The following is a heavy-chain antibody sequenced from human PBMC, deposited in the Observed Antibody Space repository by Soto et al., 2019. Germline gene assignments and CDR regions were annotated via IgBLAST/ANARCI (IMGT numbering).Heavy chain of an antibody. CDR3: ARAYGVGAGHY. J-gene: IGHJ4*02. D-gene: IGHD4-17*01. Sequence: QVQLQESGPGLVKPSETLSLTCTGSGGSISSYYWSWIRQPPGKGLEWIGYIYYSGSTNYNPSLKSRVTITVDTSKNQFSLKLSSVTAADTAVYYCARAYGVGAGHYWGQGTLVTVSS. CDR1: GGSISSYY. V-gene: IGHV4-59*01. CDR2: IYYSGST.